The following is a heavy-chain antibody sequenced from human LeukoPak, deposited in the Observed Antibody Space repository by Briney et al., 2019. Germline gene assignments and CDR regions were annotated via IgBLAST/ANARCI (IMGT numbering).Heavy chain of an antibody. CDR2: IWYDGSNK. D-gene: IGHD6-6*01. V-gene: IGHV3-33*01. Sequence: GGSLRLSCAASGFTFSSYGMHWVRQAPGKGLEWVAVIWYDGSNKYYADSVKGRFTISRDNSKNTLYLQMNSLRAEDTAVYYCARDGVAARYYYYYMDVWGKGTTVTVSS. CDR3: ARDGVAARYYYYYMDV. J-gene: IGHJ6*03. CDR1: GFTFSSYG.